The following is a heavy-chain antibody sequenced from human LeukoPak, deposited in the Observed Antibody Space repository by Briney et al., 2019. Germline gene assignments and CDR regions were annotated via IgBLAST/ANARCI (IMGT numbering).Heavy chain of an antibody. CDR1: GGSISSYY. V-gene: IGHV4-4*07. CDR2: IYTSGST. D-gene: IGHD3-10*01. CDR3: PSQHYGSGSYYWYFDL. J-gene: IGHJ2*01. Sequence: SETLSLTCTVSGGSISSYYWSWIRQPAGKGLEWIGRIYTSGSTNYNPSLKSRVTMSVDTSKDQFSLKLSSVTAADTAVYYCPSQHYGSGSYYWYFDLWGRGSLVTVSS.